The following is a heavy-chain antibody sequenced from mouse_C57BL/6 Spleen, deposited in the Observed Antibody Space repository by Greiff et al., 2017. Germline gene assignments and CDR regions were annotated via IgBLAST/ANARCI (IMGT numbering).Heavy chain of an antibody. D-gene: IGHD5-1*01. CDR1: GYTFTDYN. CDR2: INPNNGGT. V-gene: IGHV1-22*01. CDR3: AREDLSHYYAMDY. Sequence: VHVKQSGPELVKPGASVKMSCKASGYTFTDYNMHWVKQSHGKSLEWIGYINPNNGGTSYNQKFKGKATLTVNKSSSTAYMELRSLTSEDSAVYYCAREDLSHYYAMDYWGQGTSVTVSS. J-gene: IGHJ4*01.